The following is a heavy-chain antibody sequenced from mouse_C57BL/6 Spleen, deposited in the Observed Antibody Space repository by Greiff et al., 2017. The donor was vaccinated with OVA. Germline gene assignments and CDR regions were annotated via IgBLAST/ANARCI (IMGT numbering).Heavy chain of an antibody. CDR2: INYDGSST. CDR1: GFTFSDYY. J-gene: IGHJ3*01. D-gene: IGHD2-10*01. V-gene: IGHV5-16*01. Sequence: EVHLVESEGGLVQPGSSMKLSCTASGFTFSDYYMAWVRQVPEKGLEWVANINYDGSSTYYLDSLKSRFIISRDNAKNILYLQMSSLKSEDTATYYCARGRTYYGNSPWFAYWGQGTLVTVSA. CDR3: ARGRTYYGNSPWFAY.